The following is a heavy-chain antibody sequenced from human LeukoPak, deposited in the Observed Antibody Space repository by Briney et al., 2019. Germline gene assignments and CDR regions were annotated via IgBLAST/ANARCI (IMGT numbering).Heavy chain of an antibody. CDR2: IYYSGST. J-gene: IGHJ4*02. CDR3: ARGYCSTGSCYVGGFDS. D-gene: IGHD2-15*01. V-gene: IGHV4-31*03. CDR1: GGSISSGGHY. Sequence: SSETLSLTCTVSGGSISSGGHYWRWIRQQPGKGLEWIGYIYYSGSTFYNPSLQSRVTISVDTSKNQFSLKLSFVTAADTAVYYCARGYCSTGSCYVGGFDSWGQGTLVTVSS.